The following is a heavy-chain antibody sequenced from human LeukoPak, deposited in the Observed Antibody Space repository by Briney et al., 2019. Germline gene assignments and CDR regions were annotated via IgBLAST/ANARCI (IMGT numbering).Heavy chain of an antibody. Sequence: PGRSLRLSCAASGFTFSTYAMHWVRQAPGKGLEWVAVISYDGSSKYYADSVKGRFTISRDNSKNTLYLQMNSLRAEDTAVYYCARRSYYDLDYFDYWGQGTLVTVSS. CDR2: ISYDGSSK. CDR1: GFTFSTYA. CDR3: ARRSYYDLDYFDY. V-gene: IGHV3-30*04. J-gene: IGHJ4*02. D-gene: IGHD1-26*01.